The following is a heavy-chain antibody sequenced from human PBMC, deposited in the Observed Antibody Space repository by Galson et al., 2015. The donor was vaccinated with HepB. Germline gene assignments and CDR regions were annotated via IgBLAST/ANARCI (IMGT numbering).Heavy chain of an antibody. Sequence: SLRLSCAASGFTFSRHGMNWVRQAPGKGLEWVATIWYDGSNKYYADSVKGRFTISRDNSKNTLSLQMNSLRAEDTAVYYCAKDPYLYSALAGTMAGFDYWGQGTLVTVSS. D-gene: IGHD6-19*01. J-gene: IGHJ4*02. CDR3: AKDPYLYSALAGTMAGFDY. CDR1: GFTFSRHG. CDR2: IWYDGSNK. V-gene: IGHV3-33*06.